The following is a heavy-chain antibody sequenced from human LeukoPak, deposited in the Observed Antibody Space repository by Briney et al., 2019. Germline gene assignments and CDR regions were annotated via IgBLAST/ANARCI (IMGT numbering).Heavy chain of an antibody. CDR3: ARAIDTSGYYVVEEAYFDY. CDR2: INVANGNT. Sequence: GASVKVSCKASGYTFTTYAIHWVRQAPGQSLEWMGWINVANGNTKYSQKFQGRVTITRDTSATTAYMELSSLRSEDTAVYYCARAIDTSGYYVVEEAYFDYWGQGTLVTVSS. CDR1: GYTFTTYA. D-gene: IGHD3-22*01. J-gene: IGHJ4*02. V-gene: IGHV1-3*01.